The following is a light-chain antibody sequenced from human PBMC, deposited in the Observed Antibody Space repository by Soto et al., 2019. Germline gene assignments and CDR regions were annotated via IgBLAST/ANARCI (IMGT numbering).Light chain of an antibody. Sequence: EIVLTQSPGTLSLSPRERATLSCRASQSIFNNYLAWYQQKPGQAPRLLVYGASFRATGIPDRISGSGSGTDFTLTISRLEPEDFAVYYCQQYGGSPFTFGQGTRLEIK. CDR2: GAS. CDR3: QQYGGSPFT. J-gene: IGKJ2*01. CDR1: QSIFNNY. V-gene: IGKV3-20*01.